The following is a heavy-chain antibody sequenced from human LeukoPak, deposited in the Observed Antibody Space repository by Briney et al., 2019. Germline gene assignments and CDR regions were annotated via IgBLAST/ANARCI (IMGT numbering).Heavy chain of an antibody. V-gene: IGHV4-30-4*01. CDR1: GVSISSGDYY. CDR3: ARGYSLDY. D-gene: IGHD5-18*01. CDR2: IYYSGST. J-gene: IGHJ4*02. Sequence: SETLSLTCTVSGVSISSGDYYWGWIRQPPGKGLEWIGYIYYSGSTYYTPSLRGRVTISVDTSKNQFSLNLSSVTAADTAVYYCARGYSLDYWGQGTLVTVSS.